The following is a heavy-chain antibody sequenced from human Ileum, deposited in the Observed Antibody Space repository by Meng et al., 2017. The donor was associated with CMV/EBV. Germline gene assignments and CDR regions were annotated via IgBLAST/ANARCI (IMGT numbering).Heavy chain of an antibody. CDR2: MNPNSGNT. CDR3: ARAARTYYFDY. CDR1: GYTFTSYD. D-gene: IGHD6-6*01. V-gene: IGHV1-8*03. Sequence: SCKASGYTFTSYDINWVRQATGQGLEWMGWMNPNSGNTGYAQKFQGRVTITRNTSISTAYMELSSLRSEDTAVYYCARAARTYYFDYWGQGTLVTVSS. J-gene: IGHJ4*02.